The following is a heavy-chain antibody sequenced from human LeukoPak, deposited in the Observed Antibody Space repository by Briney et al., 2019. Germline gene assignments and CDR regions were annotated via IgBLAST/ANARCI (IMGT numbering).Heavy chain of an antibody. J-gene: IGHJ6*03. CDR2: ISGSGGST. D-gene: IGHD3-22*01. CDR3: ATNPPYDSSGYGYYYYYMYV. V-gene: IGHV3-23*01. Sequence: GGSLRLSCAASGFTFSSYAMSWVSQAPGKGLEWVSGISGSGGSTYYADSVKGRFTISRDNSKNTLYLQMNSLRAEDTAVYYCATNPPYDSSGYGYYYYYMYVWAKGTTVTVSS. CDR1: GFTFSSYA.